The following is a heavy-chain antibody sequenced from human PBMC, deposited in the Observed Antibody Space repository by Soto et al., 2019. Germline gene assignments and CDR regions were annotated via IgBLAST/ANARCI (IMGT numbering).Heavy chain of an antibody. CDR2: INAGNGNT. D-gene: IGHD3-9*01. Sequence: ASGKVSCKASGYTFTSYAMHWVRQAPGQRLEWMGWINAGNGNTKYSQKFQGRVTITRDTSASTAYMELSSLRSEDTAVYYCARPSYYDILTGYYDDYWGQGTLVTVSS. V-gene: IGHV1-3*01. CDR1: GYTFTSYA. J-gene: IGHJ4*02. CDR3: ARPSYYDILTGYYDDY.